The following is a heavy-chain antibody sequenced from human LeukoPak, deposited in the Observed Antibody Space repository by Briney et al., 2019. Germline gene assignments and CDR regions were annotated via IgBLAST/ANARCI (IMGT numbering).Heavy chain of an antibody. D-gene: IGHD5-18*01. CDR1: GGTFSSYA. J-gene: IGHJ6*02. CDR3: ARQSTATGYGMDV. V-gene: IGHV5-10-1*01. CDR2: IDPSDSYT. Sequence: KVSCKASGGTFSSYAISWVRQMPGKGLEWMGRIDPSDSYTNYSPSFQGHVTISADKSISTAYLQWSSLKASDTAMYYCARQSTATGYGMDVWGQGTTVTVSS.